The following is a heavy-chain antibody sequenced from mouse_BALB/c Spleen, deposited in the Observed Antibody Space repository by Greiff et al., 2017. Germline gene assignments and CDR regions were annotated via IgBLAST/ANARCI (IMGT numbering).Heavy chain of an antibody. CDR2: IDPENGDT. Sequence: VQLQQSGAELVRSGASVKLSCTASGFNIKDYYMHWVKQRPEQGLEWIGWIDPENGDTEYAPKFQGKATITADTSSNTAYLQLSSLTSEDTAVYYCARGDRYDGAMDYWGQGTSVTVSS. V-gene: IGHV14-4*02. D-gene: IGHD2-14*01. CDR3: ARGDRYDGAMDY. J-gene: IGHJ4*01. CDR1: GFNIKDYY.